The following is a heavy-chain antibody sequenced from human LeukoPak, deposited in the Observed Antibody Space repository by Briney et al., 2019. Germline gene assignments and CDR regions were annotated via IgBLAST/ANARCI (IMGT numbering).Heavy chain of an antibody. V-gene: IGHV4-59*01. CDR2: IYYSGST. Sequence: SETLSLTCTVSGGSISSYYWSWIRQPPGKGLEWIGYIYYSGSTNYNPSLKSRVTISVDTSKNQFSLKLSSVTAADTAVYYCARSGCSGGRCTYSYYYYGMDVWGKGPRSPSPQ. CDR1: GGSISSYY. J-gene: IGHJ6*04. D-gene: IGHD2-15*01. CDR3: ARSGCSGGRCTYSYYYYGMDV.